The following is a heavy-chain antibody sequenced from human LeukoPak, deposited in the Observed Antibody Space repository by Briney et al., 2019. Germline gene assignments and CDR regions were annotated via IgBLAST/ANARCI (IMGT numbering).Heavy chain of an antibody. CDR1: GGSISSSKW. J-gene: IGHJ6*02. Sequence: SGTLSLTCAVSGGSISSSKWWSWVRQPPGKGLEWIGEIYHSGSTNYNPSLKSRVTISVDTSKNQFSLKLNSVTAADTAVYYCATRSYYDTSGVYGMDVWGQGTTVTVSS. CDR3: ATRSYYDTSGVYGMDV. CDR2: IYHSGST. V-gene: IGHV4-4*02. D-gene: IGHD3-22*01.